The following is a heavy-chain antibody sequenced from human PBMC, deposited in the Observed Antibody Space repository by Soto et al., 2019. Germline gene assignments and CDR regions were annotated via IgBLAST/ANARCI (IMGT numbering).Heavy chain of an antibody. CDR1: GFTFSSYA. Sequence: GESLRLSCAASGFTFSSYAMHCVRQATGNGLEWVSAIGTAGTTYYPRCVKARFTISKENAKNSLYLQMNSLRAGDTAVYYCARVPANYGMDVWGQGTTVTVSS. CDR2: IGTAGTT. J-gene: IGHJ6*02. V-gene: IGHV3-13*01. D-gene: IGHD2-2*01. CDR3: ARVPANYGMDV.